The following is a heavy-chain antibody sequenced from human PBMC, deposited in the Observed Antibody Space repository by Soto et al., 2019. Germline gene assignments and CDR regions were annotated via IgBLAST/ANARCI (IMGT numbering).Heavy chain of an antibody. CDR1: GYSFTTYG. CDR2: ISTWNGDR. D-gene: IGHD3-10*01. CDR3: KRYSGGGTYGSATYGMDV. Sequence: QVQLVQSGAELKKPGASLEVSCKASGYSFTTYGISWVRQAPGRGFEWMGWISTWNGDRIYAQKVQRRVTMTTDSSKTTDKIELRSLTTEDTTVYCCKRYSGGGTYGSATYGMDVWGQGTAVTVSS. J-gene: IGHJ6*02. V-gene: IGHV1-18*01.